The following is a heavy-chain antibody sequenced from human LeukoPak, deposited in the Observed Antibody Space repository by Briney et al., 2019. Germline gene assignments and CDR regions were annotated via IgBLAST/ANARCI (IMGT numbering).Heavy chain of an antibody. CDR2: IYYSGST. J-gene: IGHJ6*02. D-gene: IGHD6-19*01. CDR1: GASISGYY. Sequence: SETLSLTCTVSGASISGYYWSWIRQPPGKGLEWIGYIYYSGSTNYNPSLKSRVTISVDTSKNQFSLKLSSVTAADTAVYYCARATVAGLSYGMDVWGQGTTVTVSS. V-gene: IGHV4-59*01. CDR3: ARATVAGLSYGMDV.